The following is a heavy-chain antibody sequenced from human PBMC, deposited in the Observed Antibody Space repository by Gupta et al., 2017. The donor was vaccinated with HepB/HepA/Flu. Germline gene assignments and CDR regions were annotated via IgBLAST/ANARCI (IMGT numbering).Heavy chain of an antibody. D-gene: IGHD3-10*01. CDR2: IKSKTDGGTT. CDR1: GITFSNAW. CDR3: TTALWARYYYYGMDV. J-gene: IGHJ6*02. Sequence: EVQLVESGGGLVKPGGSLRFSCAASGITFSNAWMSWVRQAPGKGLEWVGRIKSKTDGGTTDYAAPVKGRFTISRDDSKNTLYLQMNSLKTEDTAVYYCTTALWARYYYYGMDVWGQGTTVTVSS. V-gene: IGHV3-15*01.